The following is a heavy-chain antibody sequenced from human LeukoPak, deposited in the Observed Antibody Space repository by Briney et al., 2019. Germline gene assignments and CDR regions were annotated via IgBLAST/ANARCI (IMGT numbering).Heavy chain of an antibody. Sequence: AGSLRLSCAASGFTFSSYAMSWVRQAPGKGLEWVSAISASGGSAYYADSVKGRFTISRDNSKNTLYLQMNSLRAEDTAVYYCAKEPNTVVHHTGNYWGQGTLVTVSS. CDR1: GFTFSSYA. CDR3: AKEPNTVVHHTGNY. CDR2: ISASGGSA. V-gene: IGHV3-23*01. J-gene: IGHJ4*02. D-gene: IGHD4-23*01.